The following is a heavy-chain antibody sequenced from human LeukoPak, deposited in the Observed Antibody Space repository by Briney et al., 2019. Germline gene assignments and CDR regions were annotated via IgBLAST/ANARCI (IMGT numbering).Heavy chain of an antibody. CDR1: GYILTDYY. CDR3: ARGLRGSPAFDY. CDR2: INPNSGDT. D-gene: IGHD2-2*01. Sequence: ASVKVSCKASGYILTDYYMHWVRQAPGQGLEWMGWINPNSGDTNYAQKFQGRVTMTRDTSISTVYMELSRLRSDDTAVYYCARGLRGSPAFDYWGQGTLVTVSS. V-gene: IGHV1-2*02. J-gene: IGHJ4*02.